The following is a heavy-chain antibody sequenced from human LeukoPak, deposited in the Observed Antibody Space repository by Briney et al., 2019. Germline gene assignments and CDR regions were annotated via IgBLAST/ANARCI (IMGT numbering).Heavy chain of an antibody. CDR2: ISAYNGNT. Sequence: ASVKVSCKASGYSINTYGFTWVRQAPGQGLEWMGWISAYNGNTNYAQKLQGRVTMTTDTSTSTAYMELRSLRSDDTAVYYCARDPPTVLRFLDYYYYGMDVWGQGTTVTVPS. D-gene: IGHD3-3*01. V-gene: IGHV1-18*01. CDR1: GYSINTYG. CDR3: ARDPPTVLRFLDYYYYGMDV. J-gene: IGHJ6*02.